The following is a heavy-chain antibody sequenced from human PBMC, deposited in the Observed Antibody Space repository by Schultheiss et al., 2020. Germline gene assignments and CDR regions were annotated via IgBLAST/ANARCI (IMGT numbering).Heavy chain of an antibody. CDR1: GGSISSGGYY. V-gene: IGHV4-31*03. J-gene: IGHJ4*02. CDR2: IYHSGST. Sequence: SETLSLTCTVSGGSISSGGYYWSWIRQHPGKGLEWIGEIYHSGSTNYNPSLKSRVTISVDKSKNQFSLKMSSVTAADTDVYYCARVPPPRMVDYWGQGTLVTVSS. CDR3: ARVPPPRMVDY. D-gene: IGHD2-8*01.